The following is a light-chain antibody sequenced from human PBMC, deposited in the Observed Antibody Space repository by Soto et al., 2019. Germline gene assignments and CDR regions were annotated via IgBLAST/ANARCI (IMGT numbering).Light chain of an antibody. CDR1: QGISSY. CDR2: AAS. V-gene: IGKV1-9*01. J-gene: IGKJ3*01. Sequence: IQLTQSPSFLSASVGDRVTITCRASQGISSYLAWYQQKPGKAPKLLIYAASTFQSGVPSRFSGSGSGTEFTLTISSLQPEDFATYYCQQLNSYPPTFGPGTKVDIK. CDR3: QQLNSYPPT.